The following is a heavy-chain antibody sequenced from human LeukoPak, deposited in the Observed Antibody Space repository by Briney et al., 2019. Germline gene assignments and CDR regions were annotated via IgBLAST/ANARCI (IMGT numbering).Heavy chain of an antibody. CDR1: GYTFTSYG. CDR3: ARDGRGYSYGD. J-gene: IGHJ4*02. Sequence: ASVKVSCKASGYTFTSYGISWVRQAAGQGLEWMGWISPYNGNAIYAQKLQGRVTMPTDTSTNTAYMELMSLSSDNTAVNYCARDGRGYSYGDWGQGTLVTVSS. CDR2: ISPYNGNA. D-gene: IGHD5-18*01. V-gene: IGHV1-18*04.